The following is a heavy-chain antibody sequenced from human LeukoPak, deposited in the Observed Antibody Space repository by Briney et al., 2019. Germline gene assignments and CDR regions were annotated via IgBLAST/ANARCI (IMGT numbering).Heavy chain of an antibody. CDR2: ISDSGGST. J-gene: IGHJ4*02. Sequence: GGSLRLSCAVSGVTLSNYGMSWVRQAPGKGLEWVAGISDSGGSTKYADSVKGRFTISRDNPKNTLFLQMNTLRADDTAVYFRAKRGVVIRVFLVGFHKEAYYFESWGQGALVTVSS. V-gene: IGHV3-23*01. CDR1: GVTLSNYG. D-gene: IGHD3/OR15-3a*01. CDR3: AKRGVVIRVFLVGFHKEAYYFES.